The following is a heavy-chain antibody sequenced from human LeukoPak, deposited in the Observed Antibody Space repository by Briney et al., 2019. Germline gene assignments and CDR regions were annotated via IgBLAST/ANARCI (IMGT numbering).Heavy chain of an antibody. CDR3: ARSYDSSGHDAFDI. D-gene: IGHD3-22*01. Sequence: GGSLRLSCAASGFTFDDYGMSWVRQAPGKGLEWVSGINWNGGSTGYADPVKGRFTISRDNAKNSLYLQMNSLRAEDTALYHCARSYDSSGHDAFDIWGQGTMVTVSS. J-gene: IGHJ3*02. CDR2: INWNGGST. CDR1: GFTFDDYG. V-gene: IGHV3-20*01.